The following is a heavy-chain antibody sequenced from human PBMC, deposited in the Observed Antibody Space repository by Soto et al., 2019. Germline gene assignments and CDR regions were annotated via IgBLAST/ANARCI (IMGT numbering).Heavy chain of an antibody. CDR3: ARVASGDSSGYYYALFDY. J-gene: IGHJ4*02. D-gene: IGHD3-22*01. CDR1: GYSISSGYY. CDR2: IYHSGST. V-gene: IGHV4-38-2*01. Sequence: SETLSLACAVSGYSISSGYYWGWIRQPPGKGLEWIGSIYHSGSTYYNPSLKSRVTISVDTSKNQFSLKLSSVTAADTAVYYCARVASGDSSGYYYALFDYWGQGTLVTVSS.